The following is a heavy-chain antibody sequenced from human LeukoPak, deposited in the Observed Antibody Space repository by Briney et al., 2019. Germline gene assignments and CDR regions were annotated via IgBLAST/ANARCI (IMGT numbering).Heavy chain of an antibody. CDR3: ARDLIADY. Sequence: GGSLRLSCAASGFTFSSYSMNWVRQAPGKGLEWVSVIYSGGSTYYADSVKGRFTISRDNSKNTLYLQMNSLRAEDTAVYYCARDLIADYWGQGTLVTVSS. CDR1: GFTFSSYS. J-gene: IGHJ4*02. V-gene: IGHV3-66*01. D-gene: IGHD3-16*02. CDR2: IYSGGST.